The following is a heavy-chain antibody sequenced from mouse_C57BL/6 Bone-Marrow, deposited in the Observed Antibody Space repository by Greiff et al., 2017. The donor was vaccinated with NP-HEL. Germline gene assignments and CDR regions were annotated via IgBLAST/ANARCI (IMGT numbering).Heavy chain of an antibody. CDR3: AERIYYYGGSYFYYFDG. CDR1: GYAFSSSW. D-gene: IGHD1-1*01. Sequence: QVQLKQSGPELVKPGASVKISCKASGYAFSSSWMNWVKQRPGKGLEWIGRIYPGDGDTNYNGKFKGKATLTADKSSSTAYMQLSSLTSEDSAVYFCAERIYYYGGSYFYYFDGWGQGTTLTVSS. CDR2: IYPGDGDT. J-gene: IGHJ2*01. V-gene: IGHV1-82*01.